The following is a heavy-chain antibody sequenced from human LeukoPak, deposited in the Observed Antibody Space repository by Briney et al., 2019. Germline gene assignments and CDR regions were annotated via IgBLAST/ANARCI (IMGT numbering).Heavy chain of an antibody. D-gene: IGHD2-2*01. CDR2: VSGGAGST. CDR3: AKSLTKITPATFDQ. J-gene: IGHJ4*02. V-gene: IGHV3-23*01. Sequence: PGGSLRLSCAASGFTFSNFAMSWVRQAPGKGLEWVATVSGGAGSTYCADSVRGRSTISRDNSQNTLSLHMTSLRAEDTAIYYCAKSLTKITPATFDQWGQGTLVTVTS. CDR1: GFTFSNFA.